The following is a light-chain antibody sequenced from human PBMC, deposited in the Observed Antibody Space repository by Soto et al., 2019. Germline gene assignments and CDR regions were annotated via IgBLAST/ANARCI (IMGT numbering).Light chain of an antibody. V-gene: IGKV1-12*02. CDR1: NDVRSW. CDR3: QQANGDPWT. CDR2: GAS. Sequence: DIQMTQSPSSVSASVGDRVTISCRSSNDVRSWLDWYQQKPGKAPNLLIYGASTLQSGVPSRFSGSGSGTDFTLTISSLQPEDFATYYCQQANGDPWTFGQGTKVEIK. J-gene: IGKJ1*01.